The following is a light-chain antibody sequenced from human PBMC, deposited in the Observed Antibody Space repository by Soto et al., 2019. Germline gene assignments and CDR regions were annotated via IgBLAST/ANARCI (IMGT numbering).Light chain of an antibody. CDR2: RNN. CDR1: SSNIGSNY. V-gene: IGLV1-47*01. CDR3: AAWDDSLSGVV. J-gene: IGLJ2*01. Sequence: QSALTQPPSASGTPGQRVTISCSGSSSNIGSNYVYWYQQLPGTAPKLLIYRNNLRPSGVPDRFSGSKSGTSASLAISGLRSEDEADYYCAAWDDSLSGVVFGAGTQLTV.